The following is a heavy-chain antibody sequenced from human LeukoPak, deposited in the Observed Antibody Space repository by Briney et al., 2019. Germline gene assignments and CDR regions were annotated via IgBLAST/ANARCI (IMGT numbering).Heavy chain of an antibody. CDR3: ASSREGSGTYLAYFDY. CDR1: GFTFSSYW. D-gene: IGHD1-26*01. V-gene: IGHV3-7*01. J-gene: IGHJ4*02. Sequence: GGSLRLSCAASGFTFSSYWMNWVRQAPGKGLEWLANIKQDGGEKYYVDSVKGRFTISRDNAKNSVYLQMNNLRAEDTALYYCASSREGSGTYLAYFDYWGQGSLVTVSS. CDR2: IKQDGGEK.